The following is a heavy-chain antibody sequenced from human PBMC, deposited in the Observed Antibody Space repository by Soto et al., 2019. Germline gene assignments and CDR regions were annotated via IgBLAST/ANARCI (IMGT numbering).Heavy chain of an antibody. Sequence: EVQLLESGGGLVQPGGSLRLSCAASGFTFSSYAMSWVRQAPGKGLEWVSAISGSGGTTYYADSVKARFTFSRDNSKNTLYLQMTSLRAADTAVYYCAKTAIGWFGAFAIWGQGTMVTVSS. V-gene: IGHV3-23*01. CDR1: GFTFSSYA. CDR3: AKTAIGWFGAFAI. J-gene: IGHJ3*02. CDR2: ISGSGGTT. D-gene: IGHD3-10*01.